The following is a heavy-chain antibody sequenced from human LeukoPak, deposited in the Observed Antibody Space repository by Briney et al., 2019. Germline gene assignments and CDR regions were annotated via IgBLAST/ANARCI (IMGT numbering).Heavy chain of an antibody. J-gene: IGHJ4*02. D-gene: IGHD3-9*01. Sequence: SQTLSPTCGISGDSVSSNSATWNWIRQSPSRGLEWLGRTYYRSKWYNDYAVSVKSRITINPDTSKNQFSLQLKSVTPEDMAVYYCARGRGLGLPFDSWGQETLVTVSS. CDR3: ARGRGLGLPFDS. V-gene: IGHV6-1*01. CDR2: TYYRSKWYN. CDR1: GDSVSSNSAT.